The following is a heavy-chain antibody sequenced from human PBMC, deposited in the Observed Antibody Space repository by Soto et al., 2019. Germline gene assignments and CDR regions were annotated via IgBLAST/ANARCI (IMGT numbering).Heavy chain of an antibody. CDR2: ISAYNGNT. J-gene: IGHJ6*02. CDR3: AGGGDINYFWSGYWDTHYGIDV. V-gene: IGHV1-18*01. CDR1: AYTFTSDG. D-gene: IGHD3-3*01. Sequence: ASVKVSCKASAYTFTSDGISWVRQAPGQGLEWMGWISAYNGNTNYAQKLQGRVTMTTDTSTSTAYKELRSMRSDDTAVSYCAGGGDINYFWSGYWDTHYGIDVWGQGTTVTVSS.